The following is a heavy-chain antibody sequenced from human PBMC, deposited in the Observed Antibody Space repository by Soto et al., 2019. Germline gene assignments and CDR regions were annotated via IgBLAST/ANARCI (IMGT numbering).Heavy chain of an antibody. Sequence: ASVKVTCKASGYTFTSYGISWVRRAPGQGLEWMGWISAYNGNTNYAQKLQGRVTMTTDTSTSTAYMELRSLRSDDTAVYYCARQISGWDNWFDPWGQGTLGTVSS. CDR2: ISAYNGNT. CDR1: GYTFTSYG. D-gene: IGHD6-19*01. V-gene: IGHV1-18*01. J-gene: IGHJ5*02. CDR3: ARQISGWDNWFDP.